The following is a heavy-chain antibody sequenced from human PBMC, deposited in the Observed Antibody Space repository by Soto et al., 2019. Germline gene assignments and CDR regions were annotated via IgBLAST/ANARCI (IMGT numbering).Heavy chain of an antibody. V-gene: IGHV4-34*01. J-gene: IGHJ4*02. Sequence: QVQLQQSGAGLLKPSETLSLTCAVYGESFSGYIWTWIRQTPGKGLQWIGQINHSGSASYNPSLKSRVPTSVHASNSHFSLELSSVSAADTAVYYCARGLITGSHYSGGWYYFDSWGQGTQVTVSS. D-gene: IGHD6-19*01. CDR2: INHSGSA. CDR1: GESFSGYI. CDR3: ARGLITGSHYSGGWYYFDS.